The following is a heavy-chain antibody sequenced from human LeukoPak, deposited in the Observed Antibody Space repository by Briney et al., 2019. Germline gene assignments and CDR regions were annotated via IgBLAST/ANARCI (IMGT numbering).Heavy chain of an antibody. CDR2: IYSGGST. CDR1: GLTFGTYA. CDR3: ASLTFYLDY. V-gene: IGHV3-66*01. Sequence: GGSLRLSCTSSGLTFGTYAVSWVRQAPGKGLEWVSVIYSGGSTYYADSVKGRFTISRDNSKNTLYLQMNSLRAEDTAVYYCASLTFYLDYWGQGTLVTVSS. J-gene: IGHJ4*02.